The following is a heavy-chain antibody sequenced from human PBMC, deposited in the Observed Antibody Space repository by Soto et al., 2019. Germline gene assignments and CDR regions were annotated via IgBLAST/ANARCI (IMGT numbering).Heavy chain of an antibody. J-gene: IGHJ4*02. CDR3: ARHPFGGYAFDS. CDR2: VFYTGSP. Sequence: PSGALALTCTVSGASINSNVHYWGWVRQSPGKGLEWIASVFYTGSPYHNPSLESRVSISVDTSDNQFSLKVTSVTAADTGIYYWARHPFGGYAFDSWGQGTLVTVYS. CDR1: GASINSNVHY. V-gene: IGHV4-39*01. D-gene: IGHD3-16*01.